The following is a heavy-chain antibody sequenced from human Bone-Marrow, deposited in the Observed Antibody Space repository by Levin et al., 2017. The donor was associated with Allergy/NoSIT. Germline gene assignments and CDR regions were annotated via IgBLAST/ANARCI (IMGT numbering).Heavy chain of an antibody. CDR3: AKDQSWVLLEHRWFDP. D-gene: IGHD1/OR15-1a*01. V-gene: IGHV3-23*01. CDR1: GFTFSSYA. J-gene: IGHJ5*02. Sequence: GGSLRLSCAASGFTFSSYAMSWVRQAPGKGLEWVSGCSGSGVSTYYADSAKGRFTISRDNAKNTLFLDMSSLRVDDTAVYYCAKDQSWVLLEHRWFDPWGQGTLVTVSS. CDR2: CSGSGVST.